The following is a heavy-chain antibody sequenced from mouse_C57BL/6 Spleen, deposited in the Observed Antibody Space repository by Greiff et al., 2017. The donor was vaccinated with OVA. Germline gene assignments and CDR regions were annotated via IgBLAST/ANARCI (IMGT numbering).Heavy chain of an antibody. CDR1: GFTFSSYT. CDR2: ISGGGGNT. Sequence: EVQLVESGGGLVKPGGSLKLSCAASGFTFSSYTMSWVRQTPEKRLEWVATISGGGGNTYYPDSVKGRFTISRDNAKNTLYLQMSSLRSEDTAVYYCARLTTVAPAYWGQGTLVTVSA. J-gene: IGHJ3*01. D-gene: IGHD1-1*01. CDR3: ARLTTVAPAY. V-gene: IGHV5-9*04.